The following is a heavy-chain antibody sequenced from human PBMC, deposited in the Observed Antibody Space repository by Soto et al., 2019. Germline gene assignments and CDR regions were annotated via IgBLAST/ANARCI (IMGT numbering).Heavy chain of an antibody. CDR2: MNPNSGNT. D-gene: IGHD3-9*01. V-gene: IGHV1-8*01. J-gene: IGHJ6*02. CDR1: GYTFTSYY. CDR3: ARGRTRKYDILTGYYTLHYYYGMDV. Sequence: ASVKVSCKASGYTFTSYYITWVRQATGQGLEWMGWMNPNSGNTGYAQKSQGRVTMTRNTSISTAYMELSSLRSEDTAVYYCARGRTRKYDILTGYYTLHYYYGMDVWGQGTTVTVSS.